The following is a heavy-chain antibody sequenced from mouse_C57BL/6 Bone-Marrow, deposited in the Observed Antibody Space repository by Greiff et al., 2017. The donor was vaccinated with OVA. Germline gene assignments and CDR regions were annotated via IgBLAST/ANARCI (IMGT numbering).Heavy chain of an antibody. CDR2: ISYSGST. V-gene: IGHV3-1*01. J-gene: IGHJ2*01. D-gene: IGHD2-5*01. Sequence: EVQLQQSGPGMVKPSQSLSLTCTVTGYSITSGYDWHWIRHFPGNKLEWMGYISYSGSTNYNPSLKSRISITHDTSKNHFFLKLNSVTTEDTATYYCARKGSNYGAYFDYWGQGTTLTVSS. CDR1: GYSITSGYD. CDR3: ARKGSNYGAYFDY.